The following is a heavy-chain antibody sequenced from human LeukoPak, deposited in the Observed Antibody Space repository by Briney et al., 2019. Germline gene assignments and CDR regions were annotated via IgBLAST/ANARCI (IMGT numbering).Heavy chain of an antibody. V-gene: IGHV1-8*01. CDR3: FRYYYGSGSYFPAFDI. J-gene: IGHJ3*02. CDR1: GYTFTSYD. CDR2: MNPNSGNT. Sequence: EASVKVSCKASGYTFTSYDINWVRQATGQGLEWMGWMNPNSGNTGYAQKFQGRVTMTRNTSISTAYMELSSLRSEDTAVYYCFRYYYGSGSYFPAFDIWGQGTMVTVSS. D-gene: IGHD3-10*01.